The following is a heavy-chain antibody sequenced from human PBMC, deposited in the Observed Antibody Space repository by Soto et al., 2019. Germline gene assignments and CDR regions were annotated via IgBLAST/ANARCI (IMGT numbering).Heavy chain of an antibody. V-gene: IGHV1-18*01. CDR2: ISAYNGNT. J-gene: IGHJ4*02. CDR1: GYTFTSYG. Sequence: QVQLVQSGAEVKKPGASGKVSCKSSGYTFTSYGISWVRQAPGQGLEWMGWISAYNGNTNYAQKRQGRLTMTPDTSTSPSYMGRRSLRSHDTAVYYWARRGGGGRYWGFFDYWGQGTLVPVSS. CDR3: ARRGGGGRYWGFFDY. D-gene: IGHD1-26*01.